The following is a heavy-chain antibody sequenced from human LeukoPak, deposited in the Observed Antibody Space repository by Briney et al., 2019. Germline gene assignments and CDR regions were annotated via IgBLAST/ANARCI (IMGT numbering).Heavy chain of an antibody. Sequence: ASVKVSCKASGYTFTSYDFNWVRQATGQRPEWMGWMSPNSGDTGYAQKFQDRVTMTRNTSISTAYMELSSLRSEDAAVYYCASHVLLWFGESYYYYGMDVWGQGTTVTVSS. J-gene: IGHJ6*02. CDR3: ASHVLLWFGESYYYYGMDV. D-gene: IGHD3-10*01. CDR1: GYTFTSYD. CDR2: MSPNSGDT. V-gene: IGHV1-8*01.